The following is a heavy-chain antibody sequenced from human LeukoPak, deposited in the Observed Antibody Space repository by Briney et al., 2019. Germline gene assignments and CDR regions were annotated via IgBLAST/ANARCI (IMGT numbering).Heavy chain of an antibody. CDR3: ARGGTYYDILTDDY. CDR2: ISSSSSYI. J-gene: IGHJ4*02. V-gene: IGHV3-21*01. Sequence: GGSLRLSCAASGFTFSSYSMNWVRQAPGKGLEWVSSISSSSSYIYYADSVKGRFTISRDNAKNSLYLQMNSLRAEDTAVYYCARGGTYYDILTDDYWGQGSLVTVSS. D-gene: IGHD3-9*01. CDR1: GFTFSSYS.